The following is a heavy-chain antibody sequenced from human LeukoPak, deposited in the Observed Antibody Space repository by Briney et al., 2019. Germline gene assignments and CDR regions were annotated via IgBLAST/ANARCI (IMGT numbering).Heavy chain of an antibody. Sequence: GRSLRLSCAASGFTFSSYSMNWVRQAPGKGLEWVSSISSSSSYIYYADSVKGRFTISRDNAKNSLYLQMNSLRAEDTAVYYCARDLIRASDLGYMDVWGKGTTVTVSS. CDR3: ARDLIRASDLGYMDV. D-gene: IGHD3-10*01. J-gene: IGHJ6*03. CDR1: GFTFSSYS. V-gene: IGHV3-21*01. CDR2: ISSSSSYI.